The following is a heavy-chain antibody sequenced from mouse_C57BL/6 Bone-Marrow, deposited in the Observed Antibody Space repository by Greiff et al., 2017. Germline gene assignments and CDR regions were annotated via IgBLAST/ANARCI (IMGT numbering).Heavy chain of an antibody. Sequence: EVQLQESGPGLVKPSQSLSLTCSVTGYSITSGYYWNWIRQFPGNKLEWMGYISYDGSNNYNPSLKIRISITRDTSKNQFFLKLNSVTTEDTATYYCASGYYVLPFDYWGQGTTLTVAS. J-gene: IGHJ2*01. CDR2: ISYDGSN. D-gene: IGHD2-3*01. V-gene: IGHV3-6*01. CDR1: GYSITSGYY. CDR3: ASGYYVLPFDY.